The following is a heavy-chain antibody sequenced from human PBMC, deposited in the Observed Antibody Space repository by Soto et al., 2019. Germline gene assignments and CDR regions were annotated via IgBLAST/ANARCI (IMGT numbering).Heavy chain of an antibody. D-gene: IGHD2-15*01. CDR3: ARAGYCSGGRCYSPYYYYYGMDV. CDR2: ISYDGNIK. CDR1: AFSFSHYA. V-gene: IGHV3-30-3*01. J-gene: IGHJ6*02. Sequence: RRLSCGASAFSFSHYAMHWVRQAPGKGLECVAVISYDGNIKRYADSVKGRFTISRDNSENTLYLQMNSLSPEGTAVYYCARAGYCSGGRCYSPYYYYYGMDVWGQGTTVTVSS.